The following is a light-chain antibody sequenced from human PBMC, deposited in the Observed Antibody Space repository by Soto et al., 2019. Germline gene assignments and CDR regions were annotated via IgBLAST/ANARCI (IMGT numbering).Light chain of an antibody. CDR1: QSVSSN. CDR3: QQYNNWPRT. Sequence: EIGMTQSPATLSVSTGERATLSCRASQSVSSNLAWYQQKPGQAPSLLIYDISARATGIPTRFSGSGSGTEFTLTISSLQSEDFAVYYCQQYNNWPRTFGQGTKVDI. V-gene: IGKV3D-15*01. J-gene: IGKJ1*01. CDR2: DIS.